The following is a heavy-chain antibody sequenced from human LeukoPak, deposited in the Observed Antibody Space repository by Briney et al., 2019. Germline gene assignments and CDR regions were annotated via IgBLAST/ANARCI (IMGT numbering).Heavy chain of an antibody. Sequence: PGGSLRLSCAASGFALSSHWMTWVRQVPGRGPEWVANVNRDGSETYYLDSVKGRFTISKDNAKNSLYLQMNSLRAEDTAVYYCARGQYLYYDSRDCIGVDVWGQGTTVTVSS. CDR3: ARGQYLYYDSRDCIGVDV. CDR1: GFALSSHW. J-gene: IGHJ6*02. D-gene: IGHD3-22*01. CDR2: VNRDGSET. V-gene: IGHV3-7*01.